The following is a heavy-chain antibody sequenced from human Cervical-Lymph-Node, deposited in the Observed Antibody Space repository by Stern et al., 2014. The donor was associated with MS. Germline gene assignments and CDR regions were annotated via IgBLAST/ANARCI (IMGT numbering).Heavy chain of an antibody. CDR1: GFTFSHYT. J-gene: IGHJ4*02. Sequence: VQLVESGGGLVKPGGSLRISCAASGFTFSHYTMIWVRQAPGKGLEWVSSISRNTNFIYYADSVEGRFTISRDNANNSLYLQMNSLRTEDTAVYYCARGGGVEADYWGQGTLVTVSS. V-gene: IGHV3-21*06. CDR2: ISRNTNFI. CDR3: ARGGGVEADY. D-gene: IGHD3-10*01.